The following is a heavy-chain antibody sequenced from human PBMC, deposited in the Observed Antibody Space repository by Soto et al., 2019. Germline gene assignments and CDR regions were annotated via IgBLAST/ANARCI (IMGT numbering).Heavy chain of an antibody. CDR3: ARLPNHSTGGRPLDY. CDR2: IYPGDSDT. Sequence: GESLNISCKGSGYSFTSYLIGWVRQMPGKGLEWMGIIYPGDSDTRYSPSFQGQVTISADKSISTAYLQWSSLKASDTAMYYCARLPNHSTGGRPLDYWGQGTLVTVSS. J-gene: IGHJ4*02. CDR1: GYSFTSYL. V-gene: IGHV5-51*01. D-gene: IGHD3-16*01.